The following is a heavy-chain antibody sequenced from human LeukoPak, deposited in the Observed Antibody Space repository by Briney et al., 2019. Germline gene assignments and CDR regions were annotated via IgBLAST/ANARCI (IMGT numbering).Heavy chain of an antibody. J-gene: IGHJ4*02. V-gene: IGHV3-23*01. Sequence: GGSLRLSCAASGFTFSSYAMSWVRQAPGKGLEWVSAISGSGGSTYYADSVKGRFTISRDNSKNTLYLQMNSLRAEDTAVYYCAKSFTPHGGNYYDSSGYYGGNYFDYWGQGTLVTVSS. D-gene: IGHD3-22*01. CDR2: ISGSGGST. CDR1: GFTFSSYA. CDR3: AKSFTPHGGNYYDSSGYYGGNYFDY.